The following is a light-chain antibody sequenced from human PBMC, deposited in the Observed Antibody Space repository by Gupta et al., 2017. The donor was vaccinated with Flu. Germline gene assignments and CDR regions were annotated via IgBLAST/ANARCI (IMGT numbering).Light chain of an antibody. CDR1: QSVNFY. V-gene: IGKV3-11*01. CDR2: DVS. Sequence: EIVLTQSPATLSLSPGERATLSCRASQSVNFYLHWYQQKPGQTPRLLIYDVSKRATGIPTRFTGSGSGTDFTLTISSLEPEDFAVYYCQHRSIWPVSFGGGTKVEIK. CDR3: QHRSIWPVS. J-gene: IGKJ4*01.